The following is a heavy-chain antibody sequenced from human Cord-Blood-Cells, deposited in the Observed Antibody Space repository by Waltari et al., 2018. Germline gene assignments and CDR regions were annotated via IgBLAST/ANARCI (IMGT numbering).Heavy chain of an antibody. CDR3: AHSGHERVGIAAAGDFYYFDY. D-gene: IGHD6-13*01. CDR2: IYWDDDK. CDR1: GFSLSTSGVG. V-gene: IGHV2-5*02. J-gene: IGHJ4*02. Sequence: QITLKESGPTLVKPTQTLTLTCTFSGFSLSTSGVGVGWIRQPPGKALEWLALIYWDDDKRYSPSLKSRLTITKDTSKNQVVLTMTNMDPVDTATYYCAHSGHERVGIAAAGDFYYFDYWGQGTLVTVSS.